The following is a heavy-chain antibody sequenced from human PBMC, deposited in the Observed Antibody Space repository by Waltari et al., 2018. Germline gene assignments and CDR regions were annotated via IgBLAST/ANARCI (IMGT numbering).Heavy chain of an antibody. CDR2: FDPEDGET. J-gene: IGHJ4*02. V-gene: IGHV1-24*01. CDR3: ATGPPGGKDFWSGYPL. Sequence: QVQLVQSGAEVKKPGASVKVSCKVSGYTLTELSMHWVRQAPGKGLEWMGGFDPEDGETIYAQKFQGRVTMTEDTSTDTAYMELSSLRSEDTAVYYCATGPPGGKDFWSGYPLWGQGTLVTVSS. CDR1: GYTLTELS. D-gene: IGHD3-3*01.